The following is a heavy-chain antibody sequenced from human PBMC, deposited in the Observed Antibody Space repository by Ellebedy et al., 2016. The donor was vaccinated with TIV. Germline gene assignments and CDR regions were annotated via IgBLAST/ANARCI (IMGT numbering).Heavy chain of an antibody. CDR2: ISAYNGNT. J-gene: IGHJ5*02. V-gene: IGHV1-18*04. CDR3: ARDQGVFGVVIMVHDGANWFDP. D-gene: IGHD3-3*01. Sequence: ASVKVSXXASGYTFTSYGISWVRQAPGQGLEWMGWISAYNGNTNYAQKLQGRVTMTTDTSTSTAYMELRSLRSDDTAVYYCARDQGVFGVVIMVHDGANWFDPWGQGTLVTVSS. CDR1: GYTFTSYG.